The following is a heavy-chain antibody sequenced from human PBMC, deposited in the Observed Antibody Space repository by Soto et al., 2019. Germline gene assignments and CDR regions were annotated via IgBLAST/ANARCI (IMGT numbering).Heavy chain of an antibody. V-gene: IGHV4-34*01. CDR3: ARRKSRVVMLPTANYYSDY. D-gene: IGHD2-2*01. CDR2: INHSEST. Sequence: QVQLQQWGAGLLKPSETLSLTCAVYGGSFSGYYWSWIRQPPGKGLEWIGEINHSESTNYNPSLKSRVTMSVDTSKNQFSLKLSSVTAADTAVFYCARRKSRVVMLPTANYYSDYWGQGTLVTVSS. J-gene: IGHJ4*02. CDR1: GGSFSGYY.